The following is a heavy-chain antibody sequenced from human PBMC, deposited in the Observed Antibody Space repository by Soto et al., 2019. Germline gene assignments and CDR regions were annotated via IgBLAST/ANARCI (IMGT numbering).Heavy chain of an antibody. J-gene: IGHJ6*02. V-gene: IGHV4-4*02. CDR3: ARRLYYDSSGFEGGGMDV. D-gene: IGHD3-22*01. Sequence: SETLSLTCAVSGGSISSSNWWSWVRQPPGKGLEWIGEIYHSGSTYYNPSLKSRVTISVDTSKNQFSLKLSSVTAADTAVYYCARRLYYDSSGFEGGGMDVWGQGTTVTVSS. CDR2: IYHSGST. CDR1: GGSISSSNW.